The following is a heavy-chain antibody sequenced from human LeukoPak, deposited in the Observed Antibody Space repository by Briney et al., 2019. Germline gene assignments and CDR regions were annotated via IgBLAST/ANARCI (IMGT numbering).Heavy chain of an antibody. V-gene: IGHV3-30*04. Sequence: GGSLRLSWAASGFTFSSYAVHWVRQAPGKGLEWVAVISYDGSNKYYADSVKGRFTISRDNSKNTVYLQMNSLRADDTAVYYCARSVGNGYFDYWGQGTLVTVSS. CDR1: GFTFSSYA. CDR2: ISYDGSNK. J-gene: IGHJ4*02. D-gene: IGHD2-8*01. CDR3: ARSVGNGYFDY.